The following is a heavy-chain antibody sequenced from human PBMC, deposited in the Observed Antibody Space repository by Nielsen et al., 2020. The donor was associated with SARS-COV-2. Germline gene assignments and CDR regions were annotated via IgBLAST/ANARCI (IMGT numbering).Heavy chain of an antibody. CDR3: ARGPLRYGMDV. CDR1: GYTFTSYY. Sequence: ASVKVSCKASGYTFTSYYMHWVRQDPGQGLEWMGIINLSGGSTSYAQKFQGRVTMTRDTSTSTVYMELSRLRSDDTVVYYCARGPLRYGMDVWGQGTTVSVSS. V-gene: IGHV1-46*01. J-gene: IGHJ6*02. CDR2: INLSGGST.